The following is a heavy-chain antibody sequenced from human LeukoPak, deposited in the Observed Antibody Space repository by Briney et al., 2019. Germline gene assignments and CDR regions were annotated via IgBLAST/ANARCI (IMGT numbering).Heavy chain of an antibody. CDR1: GYRFTSYW. CDR3: AGSMGTYYYDSSGTGAFDI. J-gene: IGHJ3*02. Sequence: GESLKISCKGSGYRFTSYWIGWVRPMPGKGLEWMGIIYPGDSDTRYSPSFQGQVTISADKSISTAYLQWSSLKASDTAMYYCAGSMGTYYYDSSGTGAFDIWGQGTMVTVSS. D-gene: IGHD3-22*01. V-gene: IGHV5-51*01. CDR2: IYPGDSDT.